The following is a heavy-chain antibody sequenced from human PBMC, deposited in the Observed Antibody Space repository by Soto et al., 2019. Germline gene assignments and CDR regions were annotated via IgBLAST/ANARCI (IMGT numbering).Heavy chain of an antibody. Sequence: GGSLRLSXAASGFTFSSYEMNWVRQAPGKGLEWVSYISSSGSTIYYADSVEGRFTISRDNAKNSLYLQMNSLRAEDTAVYYCAAPSSSSINDAFDIWGQGTMVTVSS. CDR2: ISSSGSTI. CDR3: AAPSSSSINDAFDI. V-gene: IGHV3-48*03. J-gene: IGHJ3*02. D-gene: IGHD6-6*01. CDR1: GFTFSSYE.